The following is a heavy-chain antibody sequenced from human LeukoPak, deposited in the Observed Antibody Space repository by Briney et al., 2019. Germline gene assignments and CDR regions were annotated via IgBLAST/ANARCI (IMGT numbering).Heavy chain of an antibody. CDR2: INPDGRDK. V-gene: IGHV3-7*01. CDR1: GFTFYKCW. CDR3: TSWGDTTAEYFQR. J-gene: IGHJ1*01. Sequence: GGSLRLSCVVSGFTFYKCWMNWVRQAPGKGLEWVAHINPDGRDKYYVDSVKGRFTISRDNAENSLYLQMNSLRVEDTAVYYCTSWGDTTAEYFQRWGQGTLVTVSS. D-gene: IGHD2-21*02.